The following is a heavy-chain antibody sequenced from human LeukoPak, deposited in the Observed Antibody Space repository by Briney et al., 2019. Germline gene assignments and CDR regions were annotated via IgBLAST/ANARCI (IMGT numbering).Heavy chain of an antibody. Sequence: PETLSLTCSVSGGSLKNSWRSWIPQPPGKGLERLGYIYRGETTNYNPSLKSRVTLSVDTSKNQITLKLNSVTAADTAVYYCATHWLEATKTYSYWFDPWGQGTLVTVSS. CDR2: IYRGETT. CDR1: GGSLKNSW. V-gene: IGHV4-4*09. D-gene: IGHD1/OR15-1a*01. J-gene: IGHJ5*02. CDR3: ATHWLEATKTYSYWFDP.